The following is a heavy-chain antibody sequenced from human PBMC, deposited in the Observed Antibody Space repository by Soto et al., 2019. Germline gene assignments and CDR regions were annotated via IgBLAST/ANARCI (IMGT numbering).Heavy chain of an antibody. D-gene: IGHD5-12*01. V-gene: IGHV3-30-3*01. J-gene: IGHJ4*02. CDR2: ISYDGSNK. Sequence: QVQLVESGGGVVQPGRSLRLSCAASGFTFSSYAMHWVRQAPGKGLEWVAVISYDGSNKYYADSVKGRFTISRDNSKNTLSLQMNSLRAEDTAVYYCARDRVATMFGYFDYWGQGTLVTVSS. CDR1: GFTFSSYA. CDR3: ARDRVATMFGYFDY.